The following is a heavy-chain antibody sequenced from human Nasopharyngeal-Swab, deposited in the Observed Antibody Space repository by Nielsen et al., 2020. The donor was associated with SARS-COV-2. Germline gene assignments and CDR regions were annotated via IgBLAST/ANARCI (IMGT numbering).Heavy chain of an antibody. J-gene: IGHJ5*02. CDR1: GFTFDDYA. Sequence: GGSLRLSCAASGFTFDDYAMHWVRQAPGKGLEWVSGISWNSGSIGYADSAKGRFTISRDNAKNSLYLQMNSLRAEDTALYYCAKRGDSYGSGSFYSWFDPWGQGTLVTVSS. D-gene: IGHD3-10*01. CDR2: ISWNSGSI. V-gene: IGHV3-9*01. CDR3: AKRGDSYGSGSFYSWFDP.